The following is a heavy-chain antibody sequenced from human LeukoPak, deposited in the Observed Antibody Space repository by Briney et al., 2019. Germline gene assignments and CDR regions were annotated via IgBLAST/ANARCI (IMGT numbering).Heavy chain of an antibody. CDR3: AKDREMTTVTNSLLGYGMDV. D-gene: IGHD4-17*01. V-gene: IGHV3-23*01. J-gene: IGHJ6*02. CDR1: GFTFSSYA. CDR2: ISGSGGST. Sequence: PGGSLRLSCAASGFTFSSYAMSWVRQAPGKGLEWVSAISGSGGSTYYADSVKGRFTISRDNTKNTLYLQMNSLRAEDTAIYYCAKDREMTTVTNSLLGYGMDVWGQGTTVTVSS.